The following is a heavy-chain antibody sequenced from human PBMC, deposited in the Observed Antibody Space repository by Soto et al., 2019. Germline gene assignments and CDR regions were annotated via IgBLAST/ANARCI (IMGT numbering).Heavy chain of an antibody. V-gene: IGHV3-30-3*01. CDR3: ARDTERYCSGGSCYYFDY. CDR2: ISYDGSNK. D-gene: IGHD2-15*01. Sequence: QVQLVESGGGVVQPGRSLRLSCAASGFTFSSYAMHWVRQAPGKGLEWVAVISYDGSNKYYADSVKGRFTISRDNSKNPLYLQMNSLRAEDTAVYYCARDTERYCSGGSCYYFDYWGQGTLVTVSS. J-gene: IGHJ4*02. CDR1: GFTFSSYA.